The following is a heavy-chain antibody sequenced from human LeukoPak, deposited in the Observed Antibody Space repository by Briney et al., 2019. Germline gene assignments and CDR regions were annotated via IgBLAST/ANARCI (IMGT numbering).Heavy chain of an antibody. Sequence: SETLSLTCTVSGGSISSYYWSWIRQPPGKGLEWIGYIYYSGSTNYNPSLKSRVTISVDTSKNQFSLKLSSVTAADTAVYYCARGAAGGYCSSTNCYNWFDPWGQGTLVTVSS. CDR3: ARGAAGGYCSSTNCYNWFDP. V-gene: IGHV4-59*01. CDR1: GGSISSYY. CDR2: IYYSGST. D-gene: IGHD2-2*01. J-gene: IGHJ5*02.